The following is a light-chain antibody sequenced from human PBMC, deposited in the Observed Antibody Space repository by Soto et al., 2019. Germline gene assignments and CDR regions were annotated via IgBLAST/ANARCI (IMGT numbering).Light chain of an antibody. J-gene: IGKJ1*01. CDR2: KAS. V-gene: IGKV1-5*03. Sequence: IQMTQSPSTLSASVGDRVTITCRASQSISIWLAWYQQKPGKAPKLLLYKASSLASEVPSRFSGSGSGTEFTLTNNSLQPYDSATYYCQQYNSDSTFGQGTKVDIK. CDR1: QSISIW. CDR3: QQYNSDST.